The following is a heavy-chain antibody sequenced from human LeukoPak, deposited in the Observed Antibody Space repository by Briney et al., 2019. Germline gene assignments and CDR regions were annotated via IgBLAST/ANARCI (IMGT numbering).Heavy chain of an antibody. CDR2: MNPNSGNT. D-gene: IGHD2-2*01. V-gene: IGHV1-8*01. CDR1: GYTFASYD. J-gene: IGHJ5*02. CDR3: ARGGPCCSSTSCYNWFDP. Sequence: ASVKVSCKASGYTFASYDINWVRQATGQGLEWMGWMNPNSGNTGYAQKFQGRVTMTRNTSISTAYMELSSLRSEDTAVYYCARGGPCCSSTSCYNWFDPWGQGTLVTVSS.